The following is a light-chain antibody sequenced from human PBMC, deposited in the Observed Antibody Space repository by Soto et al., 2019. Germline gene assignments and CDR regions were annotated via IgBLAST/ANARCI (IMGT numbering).Light chain of an antibody. CDR3: QQYNDWPPLYT. J-gene: IGKJ2*01. CDR2: GAS. CDR1: QSVSRN. Sequence: EIVMTQSPATLSVSPGERATLSCRASQSVSRNLAWYQQKPGQAPRLLIYGASTRATGIPARFSGSGSGTEFTLAISSLQSEDFAVYYCQQYNDWPPLYTFGQGTKLEIE. V-gene: IGKV3-15*01.